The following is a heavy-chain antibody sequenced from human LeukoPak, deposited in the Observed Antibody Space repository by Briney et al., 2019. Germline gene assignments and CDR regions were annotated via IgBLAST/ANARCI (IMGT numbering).Heavy chain of an antibody. D-gene: IGHD1-14*01. CDR3: AKYRTTNAPPRNFDY. Sequence: SGGSLRLSCAASGFTFSSYGMHWVRQAPGKGLEWVAVISYDGSNKYYADSVKGRFTISRDNAKNSLYLQMNSLRAEDTAVYYCAKYRTTNAPPRNFDYWGQGTLVTVSS. V-gene: IGHV3-30*18. J-gene: IGHJ4*02. CDR2: ISYDGSNK. CDR1: GFTFSSYG.